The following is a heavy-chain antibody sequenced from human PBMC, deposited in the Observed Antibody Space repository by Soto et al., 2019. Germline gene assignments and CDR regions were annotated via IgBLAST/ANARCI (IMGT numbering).Heavy chain of an antibody. CDR3: VRAGGVGATWSWFNP. Sequence: GGSLRLSCADSGFSFSTYWMHWVRQGPGKGLVWVAAVGPAGDTHYADSVKGRFIISRENVKNSMFLQMNSLRADDTAVYYCVRAGGVGATWSWFNPWGQGSLVTVSS. CDR2: VGPAGDT. D-gene: IGHD1-26*01. V-gene: IGHV3-13*01. CDR1: GFSFSTYW. J-gene: IGHJ5*02.